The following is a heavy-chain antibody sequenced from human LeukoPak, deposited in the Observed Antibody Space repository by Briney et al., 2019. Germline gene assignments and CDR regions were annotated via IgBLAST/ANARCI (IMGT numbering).Heavy chain of an antibody. D-gene: IGHD3-9*01. Sequence: SETLSLTCTVSGDSITSGDYYWSWIRQPPGKGLEWLGYIYNTGSAYYNPSLKSRVTISVDTSKNQFSLKLNSVTAADTAVYFCARWTYYDTLTASLHYFDYWGQGTLVTVSS. CDR1: GDSITSGDYY. CDR2: IYNTGSA. J-gene: IGHJ4*02. CDR3: ARWTYYDTLTASLHYFDY. V-gene: IGHV4-30-4*08.